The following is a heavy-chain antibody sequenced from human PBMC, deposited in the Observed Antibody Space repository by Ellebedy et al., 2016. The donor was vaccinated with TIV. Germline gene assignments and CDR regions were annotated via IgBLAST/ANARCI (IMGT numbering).Heavy chain of an antibody. Sequence: MPSETLSLTCTVSGGSISSYYWSWIRQPPGKGLEWIGYIYYSGSTNYNPSLKSRVTISVDTSKNQFSLKLSSVTAADTAVYYCARRENYYGGFDPWGQGTLVTVSS. CDR3: ARRENYYGGFDP. D-gene: IGHD3-10*01. CDR1: GGSISSYY. CDR2: IYYSGST. J-gene: IGHJ5*02. V-gene: IGHV4-59*08.